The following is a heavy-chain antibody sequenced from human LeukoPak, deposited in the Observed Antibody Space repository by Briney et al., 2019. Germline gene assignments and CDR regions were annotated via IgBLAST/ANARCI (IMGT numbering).Heavy chain of an antibody. V-gene: IGHV1-2*06. CDR3: ARVGGAYDSSGYPFDY. CDR1: GYTSTGYY. D-gene: IGHD3-22*01. J-gene: IGHJ4*02. CDR2: INPNSCGT. Sequence: GAAVKVSCKASGYTSTGYYMHWVRQAPGQGLEWMGRINPNSCGTNYAQKFQGRVTMTSDTSISKASMELSRLRSDDTAVYYCARVGGAYDSSGYPFDYWGQGTLVTVSS.